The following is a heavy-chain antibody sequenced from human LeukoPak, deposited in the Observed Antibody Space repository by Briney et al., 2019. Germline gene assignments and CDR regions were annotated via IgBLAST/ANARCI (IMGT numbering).Heavy chain of an antibody. Sequence: PGGSLRLSCAASGFTFSSYSMNWVRQAPGKGLEWVSYISSSSSSTIYYADSVKGRFTISRDNAKNSLYLQMNSLRAEDTAVYYCAREGPVTTDGCFDYWGQGTLVTVSS. CDR1: GFTFSSYS. CDR2: ISSSSSSTI. D-gene: IGHD4-17*01. CDR3: AREGPVTTDGCFDY. J-gene: IGHJ4*02. V-gene: IGHV3-48*01.